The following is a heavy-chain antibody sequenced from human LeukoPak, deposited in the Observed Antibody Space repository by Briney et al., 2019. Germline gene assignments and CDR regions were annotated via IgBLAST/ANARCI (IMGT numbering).Heavy chain of an antibody. CDR3: ARHRVIAAAGTGVFDS. CDR2: IYYSGST. J-gene: IGHJ4*02. V-gene: IGHV4-59*08. Sequence: SETLSLTCTISGGSMSSYYWSWIRQPPGKGLEWIGYIYYSGSTNYNPSLKSRVTISVGTSKSQLSLKLSSVTAADTAIYYCARHRVIAAAGTGVFDSWGQGTLVTVSS. CDR1: GGSMSSYY. D-gene: IGHD6-13*01.